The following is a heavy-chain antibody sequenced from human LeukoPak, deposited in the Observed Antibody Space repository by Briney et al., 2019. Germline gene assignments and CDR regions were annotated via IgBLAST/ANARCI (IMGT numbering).Heavy chain of an antibody. CDR1: GFTFGSYA. J-gene: IGHJ4*02. V-gene: IGHV3-23*01. CDR2: ISGSGGST. Sequence: GGSLRLSCAASGFTFGSYAMSWVRQAPGKGLEWVSAISGSGGSTYYADSVKGRFTISRDNSKNTLYLQMNSLRAEDTAVYYCANRIGVVITDLYFDYWGQGTLVTVSS. CDR3: ANRIGVVITDLYFDY. D-gene: IGHD3-3*01.